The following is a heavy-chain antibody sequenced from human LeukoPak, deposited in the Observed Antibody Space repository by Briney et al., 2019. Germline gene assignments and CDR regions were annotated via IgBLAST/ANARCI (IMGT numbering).Heavy chain of an antibody. J-gene: IGHJ4*02. CDR2: ISGSGDNT. D-gene: IGHD3-22*01. CDR1: GFTFSSYA. V-gene: IGHV3-23*01. Sequence: GGSLRLSCVASGFTFSSYAMSWVRQAPGKGLEWVSGISGSGDNTYYADSVKGRFTISRDNSKNTLYVQVNSLGTEDTAAYYCAKGSYYDSSGSFYFDYWGQGTLVTVSS. CDR3: AKGSYYDSSGSFYFDY.